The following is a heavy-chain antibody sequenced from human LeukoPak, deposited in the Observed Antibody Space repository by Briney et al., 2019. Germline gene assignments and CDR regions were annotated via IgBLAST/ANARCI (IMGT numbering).Heavy chain of an antibody. V-gene: IGHV7-4-1*02. Sequence: ASVKVSCKASGYTFTSYAMNWVRQAPGQGLEWMGWINTNTGNPTYAQGFTGRFVFSLDTSVSTAYLQVSSLKAEDTAVYYCARDENERLAEGYHFDYWGQGTLVTVSS. CDR3: ARDENERLAEGYHFDY. J-gene: IGHJ4*02. CDR2: INTNTGNP. CDR1: GYTFTSYA. D-gene: IGHD3-16*02.